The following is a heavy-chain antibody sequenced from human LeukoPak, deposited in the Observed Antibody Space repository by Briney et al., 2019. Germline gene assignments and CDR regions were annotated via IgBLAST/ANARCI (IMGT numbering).Heavy chain of an antibody. CDR2: IYYSGST. Sequence: SETLSLTCTVSGGSISSYYWGWIRQPPGKGLEWIGYIYYSGSTNYNPSLKSRVTISVDTSKNQFSLKLSSVTAADTAVYYCATLRWNRNWFDPWGQGTLVTVSS. J-gene: IGHJ5*02. V-gene: IGHV4-59*08. CDR3: ATLRWNRNWFDP. D-gene: IGHD4-23*01. CDR1: GGSISSYY.